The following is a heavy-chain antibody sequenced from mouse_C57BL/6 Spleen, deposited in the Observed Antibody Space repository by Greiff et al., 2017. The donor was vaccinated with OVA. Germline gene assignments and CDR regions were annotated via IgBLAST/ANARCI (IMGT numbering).Heavy chain of an antibody. CDR1: GYTFTSYW. J-gene: IGHJ4*01. CDR3: ARGCKRGKAVDY. CDR2: IYPGSGST. Sequence: QVQLQQPGAELVKPGASVKMSCKASGYTFTSYWITWVKQRPGQGLEWIGDIYPGSGSTNYNEKFKSKATLTVDTSSSTAYMQLSNLTSEDSAVYYCARGCKRGKAVDYWGQGTSVTVSS. V-gene: IGHV1-55*01.